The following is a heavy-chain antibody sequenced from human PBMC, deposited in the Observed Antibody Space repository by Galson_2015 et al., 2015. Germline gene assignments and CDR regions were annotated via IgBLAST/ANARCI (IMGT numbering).Heavy chain of an antibody. J-gene: IGHJ3*02. V-gene: IGHV6-1*01. CDR2: TYYRSKWYN. D-gene: IGHD6-6*01. Sequence: CAISGDSVSSNSAAWNWIRQSPSRGLEWLGRTYYRSKWYNDYAVSVKSRITINPDTSKNQFSLQLNSVTPEDTAVYYCARDRSDSSSSQEDALDIWGQGTMVTVSS. CDR1: GDSVSSNSAA. CDR3: ARDRSDSSSSQEDALDI.